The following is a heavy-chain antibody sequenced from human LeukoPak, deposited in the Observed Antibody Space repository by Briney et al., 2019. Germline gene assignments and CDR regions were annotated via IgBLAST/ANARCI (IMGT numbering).Heavy chain of an antibody. Sequence: GGSLRLSCAASGFTFSSYAMSWARQAPGKGLEWVSGISGSGGSTYYADSVKGRFTISRDNSKNTLYLQMHSLRAEDTAVYYCAKDPRTVMANAFHIWGQGTMVTVSS. V-gene: IGHV3-23*01. CDR3: AKDPRTVMANAFHI. CDR1: GFTFSSYA. D-gene: IGHD5-18*01. CDR2: ISGSGGST. J-gene: IGHJ3*02.